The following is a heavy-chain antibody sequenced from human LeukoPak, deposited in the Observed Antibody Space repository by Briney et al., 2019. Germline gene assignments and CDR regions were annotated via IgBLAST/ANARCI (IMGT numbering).Heavy chain of an antibody. V-gene: IGHV1-8*01. CDR2: MNPNSGNT. J-gene: IGHJ3*02. Sequence: ASVKVSCKASGYTFTSYDINWVRRATGQGLEWMGYMNPNSGNTGYAQKFQGRVTMTRNTSISTAYMELSSLRFEDTAVYYCARVPREIASIWGQGTMVTVSS. D-gene: IGHD3-16*02. CDR3: ARVPREIASI. CDR1: GYTFTSYD.